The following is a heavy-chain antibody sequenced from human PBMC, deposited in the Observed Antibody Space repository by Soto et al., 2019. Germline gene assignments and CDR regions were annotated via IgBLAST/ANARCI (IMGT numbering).Heavy chain of an antibody. V-gene: IGHV1-3*04. CDR3: ARNPWEGAVDAFDI. CDR1: GYNFTTYA. J-gene: IGHJ3*02. D-gene: IGHD1-26*01. Sequence: QVQFVQSGAEVKKPGASVKVSCKASGYNFTTYAIHWVRQAPGQRLEWMGWINTGKGNTKYSQKFQGRVTITRDTSASTAYRDLSSLRSGDTAVYYCARNPWEGAVDAFDIWGQGTMVTVSS. CDR2: INTGKGNT.